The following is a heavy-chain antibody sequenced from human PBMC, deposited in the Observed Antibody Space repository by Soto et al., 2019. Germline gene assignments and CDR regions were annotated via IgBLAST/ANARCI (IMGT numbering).Heavy chain of an antibody. CDR1: GGSISSYY. Sequence: SETLSLTCTVSGGSISSYYWSWIRQPPGKGLEWIGYIYYSGSTNYNPSLKSRVTISVDTSKNQFSLKLSSVTAADTAVYYCARAKGWFGAAADWFDPWGQGTLVTV. D-gene: IGHD6-13*01. V-gene: IGHV4-59*12. CDR3: ARAKGWFGAAADWFDP. CDR2: IYYSGST. J-gene: IGHJ5*02.